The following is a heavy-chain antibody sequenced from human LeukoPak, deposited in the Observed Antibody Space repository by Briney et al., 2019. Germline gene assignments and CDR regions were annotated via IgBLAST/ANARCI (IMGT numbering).Heavy chain of an antibody. D-gene: IGHD3-10*02. CDR2: ISSSGSTI. J-gene: IGHJ6*04. CDR1: GFTFTTYS. CDR3: AELGITMIGGV. Sequence: GGSLRLSCEASGFTFTTYSMTWVRQAPGKGLEWVSYISSSGSTIYYADSVKGRFTTSRDNAKNSLYLQMNSLRAEDTAVYYCAELGITMIGGVWGKGTTVTISS. V-gene: IGHV3-48*04.